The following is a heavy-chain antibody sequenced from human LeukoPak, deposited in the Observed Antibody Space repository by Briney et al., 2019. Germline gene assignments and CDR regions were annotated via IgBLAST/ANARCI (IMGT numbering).Heavy chain of an antibody. CDR3: VRVGWFRYGMDV. CDR1: GYTFTSYG. J-gene: IGHJ6*02. D-gene: IGHD6-19*01. V-gene: IGHV1-18*01. Sequence: APVKVSCKASGYTFTSYGISWVRQAPGQGLEWMGWISAYNGNTNYAQKLQGRVTMTTDTSTSTAYMGLRRLRSDDTAVYYCVRVGWFRYGMDVWGQGTTVTVSS. CDR2: ISAYNGNT.